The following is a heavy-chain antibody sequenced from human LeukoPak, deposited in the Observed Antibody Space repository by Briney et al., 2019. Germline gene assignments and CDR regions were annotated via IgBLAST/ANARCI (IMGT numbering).Heavy chain of an antibody. Sequence: GGSLRLSCAASGFTFSRYSMNWVRQAPGKGLEWVSSISISGSYIYYADSVKGRFTISRDNAKNSLFLQMNSLRAEDTAVYYCARGEYSSSSGDFDYWGQGTLVTVSS. D-gene: IGHD6-6*01. CDR3: ARGEYSSSSGDFDY. CDR1: GFTFSRYS. J-gene: IGHJ4*02. CDR2: ISISGSYI. V-gene: IGHV3-21*01.